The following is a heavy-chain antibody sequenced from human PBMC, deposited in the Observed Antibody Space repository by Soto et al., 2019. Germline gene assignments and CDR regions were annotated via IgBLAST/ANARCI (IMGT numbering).Heavy chain of an antibody. CDR3: VRAARSGTTHFDY. V-gene: IGHV3-72*01. CDR1: GLTFSDHY. J-gene: IGHJ4*02. Sequence: PGGSLRLSCVASGLTFSDHYMDWVRQAPGKGLGWVGRSRNKAKSYTTDYAASVKGRFTISRDDSKSSVYLQMNSLETEDTAVYYCVRAARSGTTHFDYWGQGTLVTVSS. CDR2: SRNKAKSYTT. D-gene: IGHD1-7*01.